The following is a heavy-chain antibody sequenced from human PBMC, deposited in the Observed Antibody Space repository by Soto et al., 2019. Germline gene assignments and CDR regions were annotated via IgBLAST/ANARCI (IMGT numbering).Heavy chain of an antibody. V-gene: IGHV3-23*01. CDR3: AKRLGYCCSTSCSYYFDY. CDR1: GFTFSSYA. J-gene: IGHJ4*02. Sequence: EVQLLESGGGLVQPGGSLRLSCAASGFTFSSYAMSWVRQAPGKGLEWVSAISGSGGSTYYADSVKGRFTISRDNSKNTLYLQMNSLRAEDTAVYYCAKRLGYCCSTSCSYYFDYWGQGTLVTVSS. CDR2: ISGSGGST. D-gene: IGHD2-2*01.